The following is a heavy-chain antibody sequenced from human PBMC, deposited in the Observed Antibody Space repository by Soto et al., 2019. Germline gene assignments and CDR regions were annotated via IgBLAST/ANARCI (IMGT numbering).Heavy chain of an antibody. CDR1: GDSVSSNSAA. CDR3: ARGTYRSPSGRYYYYGMHV. J-gene: IGHJ6*02. D-gene: IGHD6-6*01. CDR2: TYYRSKWYN. Sequence: SQTLSLTCAISGDSVSSNSAAWNWIRQSPSRGLEWLGRTYYRSKWYNDYAVSVKSRITINPDTSKNQFSLQLNSVTPEDTAVYYCARGTYRSPSGRYYYYGMHVWGPGTTVTVYS. V-gene: IGHV6-1*01.